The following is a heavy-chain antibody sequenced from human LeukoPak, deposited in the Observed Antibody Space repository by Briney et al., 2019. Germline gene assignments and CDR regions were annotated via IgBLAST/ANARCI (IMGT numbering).Heavy chain of an antibody. Sequence: PGGSLRLSCAASGFNFNNFDMSWVRQAPGKGLEWLSAMTGPADTTYYAESVRGRFTISRDYSKSMVFLQMNSLRVEDTAIYYCAKGAEIDHWGQGTLVTVSS. CDR2: MTGPADTT. CDR1: GFNFNNFD. V-gene: IGHV3-23*01. J-gene: IGHJ4*02. CDR3: AKGAEIDH.